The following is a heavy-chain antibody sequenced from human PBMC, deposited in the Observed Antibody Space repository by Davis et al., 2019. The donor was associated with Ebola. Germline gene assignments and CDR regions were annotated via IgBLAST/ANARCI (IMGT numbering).Heavy chain of an antibody. J-gene: IGHJ6*04. D-gene: IGHD3-3*01. Sequence: GESLKISCAASGFPFSSYGMHWVRQAPGKGLEWVSSISSSSSYIYYADSVKGRFTISRDNAKNSLYLQMNSLRAEDTAVYYCAKSGLSFGVVKYHYGMDVWGKGTTVTVSS. V-gene: IGHV3-21*04. CDR2: ISSSSSYI. CDR3: AKSGLSFGVVKYHYGMDV. CDR1: GFPFSSYG.